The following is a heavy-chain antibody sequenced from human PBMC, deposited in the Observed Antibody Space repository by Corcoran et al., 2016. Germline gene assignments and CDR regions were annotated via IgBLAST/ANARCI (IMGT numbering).Heavy chain of an antibody. CDR3: ARGPTVTTNTPYYYYGMDV. Sequence: QVQLQQWGAGLLKPSETLSLTCAVYGGSFSGYYWSWIRQPPGKGLEWIGEINHSGSTNYNPSLKSRVTISVDTSKNQFSLKLSSVTAADTAVYYCARGPTVTTNTPYYYYGMDVWGQGTTVTVSS. D-gene: IGHD4-17*01. J-gene: IGHJ6*02. V-gene: IGHV4-34*01. CDR2: INHSGST. CDR1: GGSFSGYY.